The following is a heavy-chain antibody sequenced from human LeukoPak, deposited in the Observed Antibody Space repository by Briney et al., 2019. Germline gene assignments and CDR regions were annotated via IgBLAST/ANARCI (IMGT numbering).Heavy chain of an antibody. CDR2: INSGGTVT. D-gene: IGHD5-18*01. J-gene: IGHJ4*02. CDR1: GITLSYFW. CDR3: ARGGYHAYYLDY. Sequence: GALRLSCAASGITLSYFWIHLVRQASGEGVVGVSRINSGGTVTNYADSVKGRLTISRDNAKNTLYLQMNSLRAEDTAVYYCARGGYHAYYLDYWGQGSLVTVSS. V-gene: IGHV3-74*01.